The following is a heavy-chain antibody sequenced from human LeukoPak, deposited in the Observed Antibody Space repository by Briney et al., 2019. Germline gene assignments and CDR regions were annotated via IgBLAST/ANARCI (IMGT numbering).Heavy chain of an antibody. Sequence: PSQTLSLTCTVSGGSISSGSYYWSWIRQPAGKGLEWIGRIYTSGSTKYNPSLKSRVTISIDTSKNQLSLKLSSVTAADTAVYYCARAQAGTGTYYYYMDVWGQGTTVTVSS. D-gene: IGHD6-13*01. CDR2: IYTSGST. CDR3: ARAQAGTGTYYYYMDV. J-gene: IGHJ6*03. CDR1: GGSISSGSYY. V-gene: IGHV4-61*02.